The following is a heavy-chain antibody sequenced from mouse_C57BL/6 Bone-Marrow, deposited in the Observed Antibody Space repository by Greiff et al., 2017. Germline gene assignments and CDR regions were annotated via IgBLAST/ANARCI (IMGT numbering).Heavy chain of an antibody. J-gene: IGHJ2*01. CDR2: ISSGGSYT. CDR1: GFTFSSYG. D-gene: IGHD1-1*01. CDR3: ARHVTLYGSKYYCDY. V-gene: IGHV5-6*02. Sequence: DVMLVESGGDLVKPGGSLKLSCAASGFTFSSYGMSWVRQTPDKRLEWVATISSGGSYTYYPDSVKGRFTISRDNAKNTLYLQMSSLKSEDTAMYYGARHVTLYGSKYYCDYWGQGTTLTVAS.